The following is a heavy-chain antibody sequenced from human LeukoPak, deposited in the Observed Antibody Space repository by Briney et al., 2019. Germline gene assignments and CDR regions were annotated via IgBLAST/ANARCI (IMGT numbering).Heavy chain of an antibody. D-gene: IGHD3-10*01. CDR2: ISAYNGNT. CDR3: ARSPYGSGSYSFPRMADY. V-gene: IGHV1-18*04. CDR1: GYTFPSYG. J-gene: IGHJ4*02. Sequence: ASVKVSRKASGYTFPSYGMSWVRQAPGQGLEWMGWISAYNGNTNYAQKLQGRDTMTTDTSTITDYMELRSLRSVDTAVYYCARSPYGSGSYSFPRMADYWGQGTLVTVSS.